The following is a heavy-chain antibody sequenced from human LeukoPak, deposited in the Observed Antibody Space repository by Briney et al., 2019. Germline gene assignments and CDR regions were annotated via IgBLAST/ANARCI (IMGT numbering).Heavy chain of an antibody. Sequence: PSETLSLTCTVSGYSISSGYYWGWIRQPPGKGLEWIGSIYHSGSTYYNPSLKSRVTISVDTSKNQFSLKLSSVTAADTAVYYCARDGYDSEAYYMDVWGKGTTVTISS. CDR1: GYSISSGYY. CDR3: ARDGYDSEAYYMDV. CDR2: IYHSGST. D-gene: IGHD5-12*01. V-gene: IGHV4-38-2*02. J-gene: IGHJ6*03.